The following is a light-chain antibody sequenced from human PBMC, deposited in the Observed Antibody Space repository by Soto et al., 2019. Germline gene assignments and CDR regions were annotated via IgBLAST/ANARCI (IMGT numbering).Light chain of an antibody. CDR2: EVS. V-gene: IGLV2-14*01. Sequence: QSVLTQPAPGSGSPGQSITISCTGTSSDVGGYNYVSWYQQHPGKAPKLMIYEVSNRPSGVSNRFSGSKSGNTATLTISGLQAEDEADYYCSSYTSSSTPFVFGTGSKVIVL. J-gene: IGLJ1*01. CDR3: SSYTSSSTPFV. CDR1: SSDVGGYNY.